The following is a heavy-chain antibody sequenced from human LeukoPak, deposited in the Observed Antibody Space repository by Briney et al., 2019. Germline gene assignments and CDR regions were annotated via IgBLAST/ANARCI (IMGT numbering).Heavy chain of an antibody. D-gene: IGHD2-21*02. CDR2: IKQDGSEK. V-gene: IGHV3-7*01. CDR1: GFTFSSYA. J-gene: IGHJ4*02. CDR3: VRGLCGGDCYFDYFDY. Sequence: GGSLRLSCAASGFTFSSYAMHWVRQAPGKGLEWVANIKQDGSEKYYVDSVKGRFTISRDNSKKSVFLQMNSLRAEDTAVYYCVRGLCGGDCYFDYFDYWGQGTLVTVSS.